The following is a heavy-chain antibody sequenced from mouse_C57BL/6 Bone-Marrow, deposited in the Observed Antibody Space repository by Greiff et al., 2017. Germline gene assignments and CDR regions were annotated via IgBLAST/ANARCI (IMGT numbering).Heavy chain of an antibody. CDR1: EYEFPSYD. CDR2: INSDGGST. D-gene: IGHD1-1*01. CDR3: ARRVDYGPFAY. V-gene: IGHV5-2*01. Sequence: VKLMESGGGLVQPGESLKLSCESTEYEFPSYDMSWVRKTPEKRLEWVAAINSDGGSTYYPDTMERRFIISRDNTKKTLYLQMSSLRSEDTALYYCARRVDYGPFAYWGQVTLVTVSA. J-gene: IGHJ3*01.